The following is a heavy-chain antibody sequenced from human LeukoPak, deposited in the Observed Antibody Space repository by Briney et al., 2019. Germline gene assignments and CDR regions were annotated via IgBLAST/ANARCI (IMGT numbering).Heavy chain of an antibody. CDR1: GFTFSSYG. D-gene: IGHD3-10*01. V-gene: IGHV3-30*18. CDR2: ISYDGSNK. J-gene: IGHJ6*04. CDR3: AKDLYYGSAHYGMDV. Sequence: PGGSLRLSCAASGFTFSSYGMHWVRQAPGKGLEWVAVISYDGSNKYYADSVKGRFTISRDNSKNTLYLQVNSLRAEDTAVYYCAKDLYYGSAHYGMDVWGKGTTVTVSS.